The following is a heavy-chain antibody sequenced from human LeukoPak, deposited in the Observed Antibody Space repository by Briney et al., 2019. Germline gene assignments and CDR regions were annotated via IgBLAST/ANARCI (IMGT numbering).Heavy chain of an antibody. V-gene: IGHV1-69*05. CDR2: IIPVFGTA. D-gene: IGHD3-3*01. Sequence: SVKVSCKASGGTFSSYAISWVRQAPGQGLEWMGRIIPVFGTANYAQKFQGRVTITTDESTSTAYMELSSLRSEDTAVYYCALPYYDFWSGYSSMDVWGKGTTVTVSS. CDR3: ALPYYDFWSGYSSMDV. CDR1: GGTFSSYA. J-gene: IGHJ6*03.